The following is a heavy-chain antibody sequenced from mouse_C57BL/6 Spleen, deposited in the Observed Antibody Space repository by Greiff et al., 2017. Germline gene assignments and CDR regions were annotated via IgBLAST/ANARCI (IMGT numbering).Heavy chain of an antibody. CDR2: IDPSDSYT. CDR3: ASPYYYGSSSYAMDD. V-gene: IGHV1-50*01. J-gene: IGHJ4*01. Sequence: QVQLQQPGAELVKPGASVKLSCKASGYTFTSYWMQWVKQRPGQGLEWIGEIDPSDSYTNYNQKFKGKATLTVDTSSSTAYMQLSSLTSEDSAVYYCASPYYYGSSSYAMDDWGQGTSVTVSS. CDR1: GYTFTSYW. D-gene: IGHD1-1*01.